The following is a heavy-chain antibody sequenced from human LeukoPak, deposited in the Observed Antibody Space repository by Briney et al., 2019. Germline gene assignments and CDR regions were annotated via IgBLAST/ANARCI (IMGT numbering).Heavy chain of an antibody. CDR1: GFTFSSYS. D-gene: IGHD6-19*01. CDR2: ISSSSSYI. J-gene: IGHJ4*02. Sequence: GGSLRLSCAASGFTFSSYSMNWVRQAPGKGLEWVSSISSSSSYIYYADSVKGRFTISRDNAKNSLYLQMNSLRAEDTALYYCAKDCGSYGQWLGSWGQGTPVTVSS. CDR3: AKDCGSYGQWLGS. V-gene: IGHV3-21*04.